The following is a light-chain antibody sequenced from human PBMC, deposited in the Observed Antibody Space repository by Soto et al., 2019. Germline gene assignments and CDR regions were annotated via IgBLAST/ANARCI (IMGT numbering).Light chain of an antibody. CDR2: DAS. Sequence: DIVLTQSPATLSLSPGERATLSSSASQSVSRSYLAWYQQKPGQAPRLLIFDASNRATGIPARFSGSGSGTDFTLTISSLEPEDLAVYYCQQRYNWPRTFGQGTKVDIK. CDR1: QSVSRSY. V-gene: IGKV3-11*01. CDR3: QQRYNWPRT. J-gene: IGKJ1*01.